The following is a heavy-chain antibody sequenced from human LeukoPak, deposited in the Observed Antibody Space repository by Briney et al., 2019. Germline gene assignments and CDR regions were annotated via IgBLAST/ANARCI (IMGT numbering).Heavy chain of an antibody. V-gene: IGHV4-34*01. Sequence: SETLSLTCAVYGGSFSGYYWSWIRQPPGKGLEWIGEINHSGSTNYNPSLKSRVTISVDTSKNQFSLKLSSVTAADTAVYYCAGILLWFGELLPWGQGTLVTVSS. D-gene: IGHD3-10*01. CDR2: INHSGST. J-gene: IGHJ5*02. CDR3: AGILLWFGELLP. CDR1: GGSFSGYY.